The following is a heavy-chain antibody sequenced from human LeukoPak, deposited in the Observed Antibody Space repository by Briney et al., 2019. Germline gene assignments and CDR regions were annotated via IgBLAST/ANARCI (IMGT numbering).Heavy chain of an antibody. J-gene: IGHJ4*02. D-gene: IGHD3-22*01. CDR1: GFTFSIYA. V-gene: IGHV3-30-3*01. CDR3: ARAARYYDSSGQGAGFDY. CDR2: ISYDGSNK. Sequence: GGSLRLSCAGSGFTFSIYAMHWVRQAPGKGLEWVAVISYDGSNKYYADSVKGRFTISRDNSKNTLYLQMNSLRAEDTAVYYCARAARYYDSSGQGAGFDYWGQGTLVTVSS.